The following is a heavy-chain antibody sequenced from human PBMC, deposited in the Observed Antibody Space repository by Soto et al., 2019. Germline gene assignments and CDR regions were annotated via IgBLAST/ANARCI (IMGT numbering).Heavy chain of an antibody. D-gene: IGHD4-17*01. V-gene: IGHV3-23*01. Sequence: EVQLLESGGGLVQPGGSLRLACAASGFTFSSFVMSWVRQAPGTGLEWGSAISGSGGSIYYADSVNGRFTISRYNSKNTLYLQMNSLRAEDTAVYYCAKGPTTTVTTFFDYWGQGTLGTVSS. CDR2: ISGSGGSI. CDR1: GFTFSSFV. CDR3: AKGPTTTVTTFFDY. J-gene: IGHJ4*02.